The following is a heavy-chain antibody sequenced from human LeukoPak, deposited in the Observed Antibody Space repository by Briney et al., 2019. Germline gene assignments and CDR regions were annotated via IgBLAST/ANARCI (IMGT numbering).Heavy chain of an antibody. CDR2: IKHDGSEK. CDR1: GFTFTSYW. D-gene: IGHD3-10*01. Sequence: GGSLRLSCAASGFTFTSYWMSWVRKAPGKGLEWVANIKHDGSEKYYVDSLKGRFTISRDNAKNPLYLQMNSLRAEDTAVYYCARGGENYYGSGSHDYWGQGTLVTVSS. CDR3: ARGGENYYGSGSHDY. V-gene: IGHV3-7*01. J-gene: IGHJ4*02.